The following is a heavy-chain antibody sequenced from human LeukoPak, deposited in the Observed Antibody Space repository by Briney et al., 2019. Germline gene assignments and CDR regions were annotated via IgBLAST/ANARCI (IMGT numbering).Heavy chain of an antibody. CDR2: IYYSGST. CDR3: ASRLPKYCSSTSCLDRHRDNWFDP. Sequence: SETLSLTCTVSGGSISSSSYYWGWIRQPPGKGLEWIGSIYYSGSTYYNPSLKSRVTISVDTSKNQFSLKLSSVTAADTAVYYCASRLPKYCSSTSCLDRHRDNWFDPWGQGTLVTVSS. D-gene: IGHD2-2*01. J-gene: IGHJ5*02. V-gene: IGHV4-39*01. CDR1: GGSISSSSYY.